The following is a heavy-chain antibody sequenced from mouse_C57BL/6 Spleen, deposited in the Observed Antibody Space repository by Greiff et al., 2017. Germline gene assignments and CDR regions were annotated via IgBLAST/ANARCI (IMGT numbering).Heavy chain of an antibody. V-gene: IGHV1-42*01. CDR3: ARERRRGYWYLDV. D-gene: IGHD1-2*01. Sequence: EVQLQQSGPELVKPGASVKISCKASGYSFTGYYMNWVKQSPEKSLEWIGEINPSTGGTTYNQKFKAKATLTVDKSSSAASLQMKSLTSEDSAVYYCARERRRGYWYLDVWGTGTTVTVSS. J-gene: IGHJ1*03. CDR2: INPSTGGT. CDR1: GYSFTGYY.